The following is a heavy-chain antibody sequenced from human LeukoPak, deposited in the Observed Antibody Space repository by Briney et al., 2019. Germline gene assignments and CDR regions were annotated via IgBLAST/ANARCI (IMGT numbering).Heavy chain of an antibody. CDR3: ARAEGYSSASYFVY. CDR2: IKQDGSEK. V-gene: IGHV3-7*04. D-gene: IGHD5-18*01. J-gene: IGHJ4*02. CDR1: GFTFSDYW. Sequence: GGSLRLSCAASGFTFSDYWMTWVRQAPGRGLEWVANIKQDGSEKSYLDSVKGRFTISRDNAKNSLYLQMNSLRAEDTAVYFCARAEGYSSASYFVYWGQGTLVTVSS.